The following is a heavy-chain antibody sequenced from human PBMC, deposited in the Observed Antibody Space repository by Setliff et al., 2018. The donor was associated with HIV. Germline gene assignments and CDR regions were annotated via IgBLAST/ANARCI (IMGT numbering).Heavy chain of an antibody. Sequence: ASVKVSCKASRYTFSSYDINWVRQATGQGLEWMGWMDPKSGNTGIAQKFQDRLTMTRNTSISTAYLDLSSLRSEDTAVYFCTSYYTDYPRAFDIWGQGTMVTVSS. CDR3: TSYYTDYPRAFDI. J-gene: IGHJ3*02. CDR1: RYTFSSYD. D-gene: IGHD3-3*01. V-gene: IGHV1-8*02. CDR2: MDPKSGNT.